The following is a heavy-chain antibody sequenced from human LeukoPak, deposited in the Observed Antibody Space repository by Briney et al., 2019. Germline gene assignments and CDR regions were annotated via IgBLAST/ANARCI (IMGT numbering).Heavy chain of an antibody. D-gene: IGHD2/OR15-2a*01. V-gene: IGHV3-48*01. Sequence: GGSLRLSCAASRFTFSSYWMSWVRQAPGKGLEWVSYISSSGSTKYYADSVKGRFTISRDNARNSLYLQMNSLRAEDTAVYFCARGGLSIMGYWGQGTLVTVSS. CDR1: RFTFSSYW. CDR3: ARGGLSIMGY. J-gene: IGHJ4*02. CDR2: ISSSGSTK.